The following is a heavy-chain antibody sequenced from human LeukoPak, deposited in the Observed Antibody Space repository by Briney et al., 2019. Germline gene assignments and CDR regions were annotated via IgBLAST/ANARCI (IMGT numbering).Heavy chain of an antibody. Sequence: PSETLSLTCTVSGGSISSSSYYWGWIRQPPGKGLEWIGSIYYSGSTYYNPSLKSRVTISVDTSKNQFSLKLSSVTAADTAVYYCARGGPDIVVVVAANHAFDIWGQGTMVTVSS. CDR3: ARGGPDIVVVVAANHAFDI. CDR2: IYYSGST. D-gene: IGHD2-15*01. V-gene: IGHV4-39*01. J-gene: IGHJ3*02. CDR1: GGSISSSSYY.